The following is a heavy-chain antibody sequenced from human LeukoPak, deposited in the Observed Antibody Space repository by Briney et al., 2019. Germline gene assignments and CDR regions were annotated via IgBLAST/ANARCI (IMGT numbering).Heavy chain of an antibody. CDR1: GYSFTSYW. CDR2: IYPGASDT. CDR3: ARQASWLYDSGTNWFDP. D-gene: IGHD3-10*01. V-gene: IGHV5-51*01. J-gene: IGHJ5*02. Sequence: GESLKISCKGSGYSFTSYWIGWVRQMPGKGLGWMGIIYPGASDTRYSPSFQGQVTISADKSINTAYLQWSSLKASDTAVYYCARQASWLYDSGTNWFDPWGQGTLVTVSS.